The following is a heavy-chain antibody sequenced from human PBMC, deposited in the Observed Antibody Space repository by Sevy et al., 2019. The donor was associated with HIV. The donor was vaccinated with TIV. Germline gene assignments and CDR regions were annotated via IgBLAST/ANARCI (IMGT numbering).Heavy chain of an antibody. V-gene: IGHV3-30-3*01. D-gene: IGHD4-17*01. Sequence: GGSLRLSCAASGFTFGSYALHWVRQAPGKGLEWLAVISYDGTNKYYADSVKGRFTISRDIAKNTLHLQMNSLRAEDTAVYYCARDLEFYDSGDYGPAFMPDYWGQGTLVTVSS. CDR2: ISYDGTNK. CDR3: ARDLEFYDSGDYGPAFMPDY. CDR1: GFTFGSYA. J-gene: IGHJ4*02.